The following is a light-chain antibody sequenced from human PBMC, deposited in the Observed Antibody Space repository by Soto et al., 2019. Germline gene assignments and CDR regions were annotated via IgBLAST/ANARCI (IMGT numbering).Light chain of an antibody. J-gene: IGKJ1*01. CDR2: GAS. V-gene: IGKV3-11*01. CDR3: QQHSHWPPWT. CDR1: QNVRTF. Sequence: EVVLTQSPATLSLSPGERATLSCRASQNVRTFLDWYQQKPGQAPRLLIYGASNRATGIPARFSGSGSGTDFTLTTSSLETEHFAVYFCQQHSHWPPWTFGQGTRVEIQ.